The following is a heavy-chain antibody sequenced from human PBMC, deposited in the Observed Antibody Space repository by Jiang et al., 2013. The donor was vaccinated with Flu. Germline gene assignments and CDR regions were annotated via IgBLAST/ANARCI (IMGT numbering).Heavy chain of an antibody. J-gene: IGHJ3*02. Sequence: QLLESGGGLVQPGGSLRLSCAASGFTFSSYAMSWVRQAPGKGLEWVSVITSSGTGTFYADSVKGRFTISRDNSKNTVYMQMNSLRAGDTAVYYCAKHSGYYDSSGLPHAFDIWGQGTTVTVSS. CDR2: ITSSGTGT. D-gene: IGHD3-22*01. CDR1: GFTFSSYA. CDR3: AKHSGYYDSSGLPHAFDI. V-gene: IGHV3-23*01.